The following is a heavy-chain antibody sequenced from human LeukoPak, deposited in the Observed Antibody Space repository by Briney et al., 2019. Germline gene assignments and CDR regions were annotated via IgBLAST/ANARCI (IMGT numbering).Heavy chain of an antibody. CDR3: TRYNNDHFDY. CDR1: GFTFGGYG. D-gene: IGHD1-14*01. Sequence: GGSLRLSCAGSGFTFGGYGMHWFRQSPGKGLEWVAVIAYDGSRAFYADSVKGRFTISRGNSKNTMSVQMDDLRAEDTAVYYCTRYNNDHFDYWGQGTLVTVSS. CDR2: IAYDGSRA. J-gene: IGHJ4*02. V-gene: IGHV3-33*01.